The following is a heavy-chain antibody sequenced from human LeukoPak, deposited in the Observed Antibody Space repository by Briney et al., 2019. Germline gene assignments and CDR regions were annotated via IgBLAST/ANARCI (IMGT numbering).Heavy chain of an antibody. Sequence: SETLSLTCTVSGDSITNSRYYWGWIRQPPGKGLDWIGTISHSGSAQYHPSLKSRVSIFLHTSTNQFSLEVTSVTAADSAQYYCARDGYNENEYYFDYWGQGTLVTVSS. CDR2: ISHSGSA. J-gene: IGHJ4*02. V-gene: IGHV4-39*02. D-gene: IGHD5-24*01. CDR1: GDSITNSRYY. CDR3: ARDGYNENEYYFDY.